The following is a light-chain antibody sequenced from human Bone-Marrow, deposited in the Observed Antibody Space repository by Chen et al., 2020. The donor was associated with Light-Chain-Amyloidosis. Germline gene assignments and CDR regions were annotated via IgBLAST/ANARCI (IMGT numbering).Light chain of an antibody. Sequence: QSALTKPASVSGSPGHAITISCTGTSGDVGTYKYVSWYQQHPGKAPKVMIYAVSNRPSGVSSRFSGSNSGNTATLTISGLQAEGEAHYYCRSFSRSSSYVFGPGTKVTVL. CDR3: RSFSRSSSYV. CDR1: SGDVGTYKY. J-gene: IGLJ1*01. CDR2: AVS. V-gene: IGLV2-14*01.